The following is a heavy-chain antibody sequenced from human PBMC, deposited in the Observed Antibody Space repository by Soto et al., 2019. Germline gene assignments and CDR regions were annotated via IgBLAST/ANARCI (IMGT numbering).Heavy chain of an antibody. V-gene: IGHV4-39*01. CDR3: ACIFSGGYGYGFYYYGMDV. Sequence: PSETLSLTCTVSGGSISSSSYYWGWIRQPPGKGLEWIGSIYYSGSTCYNPSLKSRVTISVDTSKNQFSLKLSSVTAADTAVYYCACIFSGGYGYGFYYYGMDVWGQGTTVT. CDR2: IYYSGST. D-gene: IGHD5-18*01. J-gene: IGHJ6*02. CDR1: GGSISSSSYY.